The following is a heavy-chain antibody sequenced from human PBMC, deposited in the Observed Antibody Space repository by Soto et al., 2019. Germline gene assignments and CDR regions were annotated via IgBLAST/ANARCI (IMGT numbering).Heavy chain of an antibody. D-gene: IGHD3-3*01. Sequence: QVQLQESGPGLVKPSETLSLTCTVSGDSVSSVGFHWAWLRRPPGKGLEWIGYIYNGGSTYYRPSLESRMHMSLDATRTHYSLRLTSVTPADTAVYFCARAPVGLDTISYFDYWGQGKLVTVSS. CDR2: IYNGGST. V-gene: IGHV4-30-4*01. J-gene: IGHJ4*02. CDR1: GDSVSSVGFH. CDR3: ARAPVGLDTISYFDY.